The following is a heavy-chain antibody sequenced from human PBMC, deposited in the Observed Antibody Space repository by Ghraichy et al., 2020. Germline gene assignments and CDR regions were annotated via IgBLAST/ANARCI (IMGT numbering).Heavy chain of an antibody. D-gene: IGHD3-9*01. J-gene: IGHJ4*02. CDR2: IYYSGST. V-gene: IGHV4-39*01. Sequence: SETLSLTCTVSGGSISSSSYYWGWIRQPPGKGLEWIGSIYYSGSTYYNPSLKSRVTISIDTSKNQFSLKLSSVTAADTAVYYCASLVVRTTGSFDYWGQGTLVTVSS. CDR1: GGSISSSSYY. CDR3: ASLVVRTTGSFDY.